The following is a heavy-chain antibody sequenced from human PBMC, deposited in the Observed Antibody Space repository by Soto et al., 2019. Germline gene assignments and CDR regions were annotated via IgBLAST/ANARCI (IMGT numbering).Heavy chain of an antibody. D-gene: IGHD4-17*01. CDR1: GGTFSSYA. CDR3: TTVTPWVEDY. V-gene: IGHV1-69*06. CDR2: IIPIFGTA. Sequence: QVQLVQSGAEVKKPGSSVKVSCKASGGTFSSYAISWVRQAPGQGLEWMGGIIPIFGTANYAQKFQGRVTITADKSTSTAYMELSSLRSXXXXXYYCTTVTPWVEDYWGQGTLVTVSS. J-gene: IGHJ4*02.